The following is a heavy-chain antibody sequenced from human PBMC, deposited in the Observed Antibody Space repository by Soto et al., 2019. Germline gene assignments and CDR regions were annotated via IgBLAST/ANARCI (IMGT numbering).Heavy chain of an antibody. CDR1: GGSIISDY. Sequence: SETLSLTCTVSGGSIISDYWTWIRQPPGKGLEWIGYIDYSGSTTYNPSLKTRVTLSVDTSKNQFSLKLSSVTAADTAVYYCARGRGDSRGTNFDYWGQGILVSVSS. V-gene: IGHV4-59*01. J-gene: IGHJ4*02. D-gene: IGHD3-22*01. CDR3: ARGRGDSRGTNFDY. CDR2: IDYSGST.